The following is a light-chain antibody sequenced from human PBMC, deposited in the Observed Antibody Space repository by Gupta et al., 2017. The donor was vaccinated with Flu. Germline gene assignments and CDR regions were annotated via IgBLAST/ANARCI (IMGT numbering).Light chain of an antibody. J-gene: IGKJ4*02. CDR3: MQGKSSPFT. Sequence: MVLTQTPLYLSVTPGQPASTPCRSSQSILYSDVKTHLYWYLQKPGQPPKLLVYEVSTRFSGVPDRFSGSGSGTDFTLAISRLQAEDVGIYYCMQGKSSPFTFGGGTKVEIK. V-gene: IGKV2-29*03. CDR1: QSILYSDVKTH. CDR2: EVS.